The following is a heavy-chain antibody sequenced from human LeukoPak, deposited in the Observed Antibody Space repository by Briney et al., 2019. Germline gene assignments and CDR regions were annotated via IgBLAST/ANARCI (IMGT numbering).Heavy chain of an antibody. J-gene: IGHJ3*02. D-gene: IGHD5-18*01. CDR1: GGSISSYY. CDR3: ARTATDVGTASAAFDI. V-gene: IGHV4-59*01. CDR2: IYYSGST. Sequence: LETLSLTCTVSGGSISSYYWSWIRQPPGKGLEWIGYIYYSGSTNYNPSLKSRVTISVDTSKNQFSLKLSSVTAADTAVYYCARTATDVGTASAAFDIWGQGTMVTVSS.